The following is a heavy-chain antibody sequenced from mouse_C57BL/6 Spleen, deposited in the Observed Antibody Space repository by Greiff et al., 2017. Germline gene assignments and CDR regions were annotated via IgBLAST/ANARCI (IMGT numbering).Heavy chain of an antibody. CDR3: AREVEDYAMDD. Sequence: DVMLVESGGGLVKPGGSLTFSCAASGFTFSSYAMSWVRQTPEQRLEWVATIRAGGSYTYYPDNVKGQFTISRDNAKNNLYLQLSHLKSEDTAMYYCAREVEDYAMDDWGTGTTVTVSS. CDR2: IRAGGSYT. V-gene: IGHV5-4*01. J-gene: IGHJ4*01. CDR1: GFTFSSYA.